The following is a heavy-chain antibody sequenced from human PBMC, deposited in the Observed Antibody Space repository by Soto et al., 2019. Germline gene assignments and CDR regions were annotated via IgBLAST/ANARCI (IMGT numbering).Heavy chain of an antibody. Sequence: GGSLRLSCAASGFTFSSYGMHWVRQAPGKGLEWVAVISYDGSNKYYADSVKGRFTISRDNSKNTLYLQMNSLRAEDTAVYYCAKDRGLPYLEWELTNLIDYWGQGTLVTVSS. CDR2: ISYDGSNK. CDR1: GFTFSSYG. J-gene: IGHJ4*02. CDR3: AKDRGLPYLEWELTNLIDY. V-gene: IGHV3-30*18. D-gene: IGHD1-26*01.